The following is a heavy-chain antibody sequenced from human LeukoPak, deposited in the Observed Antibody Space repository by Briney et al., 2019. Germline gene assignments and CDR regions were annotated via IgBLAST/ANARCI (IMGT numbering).Heavy chain of an antibody. CDR3: AKGRGTTVTSAANY. CDR1: GFTFRSYA. V-gene: IGHV3-23*01. D-gene: IGHD4-17*01. Sequence: GGSLRLSCAASGFTFRSYAMSWVRQAPGKGLEWVSSLSVSTYYADSVKGRFTISRDNSKNTLSLQMNSLRAEDTAVYYCAKGRGTTVTSAANYWGQGTLVTVSS. CDR2: LSVST. J-gene: IGHJ4*02.